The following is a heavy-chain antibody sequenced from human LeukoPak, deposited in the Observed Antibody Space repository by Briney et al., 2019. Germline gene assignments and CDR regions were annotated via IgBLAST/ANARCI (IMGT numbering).Heavy chain of an antibody. Sequence: PSETLSLTCTVSGGSISFYSWTWIRQPPGKGLEWIGYIYYSGSTDYNPSLKSRVIISVDTSKNQFSLKLSSVTAADTAVYYCARVMGDYYDSSGYYRRSDVFDIWGQGTMLTVSS. CDR2: IYYSGST. D-gene: IGHD3-22*01. J-gene: IGHJ3*02. V-gene: IGHV4-59*01. CDR1: GGSISFYS. CDR3: ARVMGDYYDSSGYYRRSDVFDI.